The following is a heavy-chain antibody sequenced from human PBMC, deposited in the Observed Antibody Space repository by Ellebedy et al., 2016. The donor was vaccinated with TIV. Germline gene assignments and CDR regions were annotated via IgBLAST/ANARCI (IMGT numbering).Heavy chain of an antibody. D-gene: IGHD3-22*01. J-gene: IGHJ4*02. CDR2: INWKGDRT. CDR3: ATQPGAAYDSTSFDH. Sequence: PGGSLRLSCAASGFSFDDYGMTWVRQVPGKGLEWVSGINWKGDRTGYADSVEGRFTISRDNAKNSLYLQMNSLTVEDTALYYCATQPGAAYDSTSFDHWGQGTLVTVSS. V-gene: IGHV3-20*04. CDR1: GFSFDDYG.